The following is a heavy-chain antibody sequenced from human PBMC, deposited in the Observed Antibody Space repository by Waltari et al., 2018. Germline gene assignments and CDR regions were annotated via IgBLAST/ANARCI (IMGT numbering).Heavy chain of an antibody. CDR2: ISYAGINK. V-gene: IGHV3-30-3*01. J-gene: IGHJ4*02. D-gene: IGHD6-13*01. CDR3: ARGPPPTAVGTSHFDY. Sequence: QVQLVESGGGVVQPGRSLRLSCAASGFIFNSFAMHWVRQAPGKGLEWVAVISYAGINKYSADSVKGRFTISRDNSKNTLYLEMNSLRAEDTAVYYCARGPPPTAVGTSHFDYWGQGTLVTVSS. CDR1: GFIFNSFA.